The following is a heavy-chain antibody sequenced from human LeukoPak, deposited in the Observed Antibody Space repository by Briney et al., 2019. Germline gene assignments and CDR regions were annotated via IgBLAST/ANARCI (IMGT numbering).Heavy chain of an antibody. CDR3: AKDNIRGDSLVVDYYYYMGV. CDR2: ISSAGSST. D-gene: IGHD3-22*01. Sequence: PGGSLRLSCEASGFTLSNYAMSWVRQAPGKGLEWVSGISSAGSSTYYADSVKGRFTISRDNSKNTLYLQMNSLRAEDTAVYYCAKDNIRGDSLVVDYYYYMGVWGKGTTVTVSS. CDR1: GFTLSNYA. V-gene: IGHV3-23*01. J-gene: IGHJ6*03.